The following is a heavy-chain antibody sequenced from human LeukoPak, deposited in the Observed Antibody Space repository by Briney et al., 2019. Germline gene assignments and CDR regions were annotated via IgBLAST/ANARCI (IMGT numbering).Heavy chain of an antibody. CDR3: ATLYGGNSRWFDP. CDR2: INHSGST. J-gene: IGHJ5*02. D-gene: IGHD4-23*01. V-gene: IGHV4-34*01. Sequence: SETLSLTCAVYGGSFSGYYWSWIRQPPGKGLEWIGEINHSGSTNYNPSLKSRVTISVDTSKNQFSLELSSVTAADTAVYYCATLYGGNSRWFDPWGQGTLVTVSS. CDR1: GGSFSGYY.